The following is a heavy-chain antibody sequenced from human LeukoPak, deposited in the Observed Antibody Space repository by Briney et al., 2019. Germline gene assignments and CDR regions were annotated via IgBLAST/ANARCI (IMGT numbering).Heavy chain of an antibody. CDR2: IKSKADGATI. CDR1: GFTFSEAW. D-gene: IGHD2-8*01. CDR3: MTDVLWDPAGY. Sequence: PGGSLRLSCAASGFTFSEAWMSWVRQAPGKGLKWVGRIKSKADGATIDYAAPVKGRFTISRGDSENTLYLRMSRLKTEDTAVYYCMTDVLWDPAGYWGQGTLVTVSS. J-gene: IGHJ4*02. V-gene: IGHV3-15*01.